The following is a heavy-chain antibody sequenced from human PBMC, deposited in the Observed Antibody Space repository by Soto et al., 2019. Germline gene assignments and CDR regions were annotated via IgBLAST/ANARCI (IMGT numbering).Heavy chain of an antibody. D-gene: IGHD3-10*01. Sequence: QVQLVQSGAEVKKPGASVKVSCKASGYTFTSYAMHWVRQAPGQRLEWMGWINAGNGNTKYSQKFQGRVTITRDTSASTAYMELSSLRYEDTAVYYCAGSYYGSGNPKDYYYGMDVWGQGTTVTVSS. V-gene: IGHV1-3*01. CDR1: GYTFTSYA. J-gene: IGHJ6*02. CDR2: INAGNGNT. CDR3: AGSYYGSGNPKDYYYGMDV.